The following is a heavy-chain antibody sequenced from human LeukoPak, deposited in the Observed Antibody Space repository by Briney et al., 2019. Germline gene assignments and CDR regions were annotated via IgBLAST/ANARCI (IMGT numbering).Heavy chain of an antibody. D-gene: IGHD6-13*01. J-gene: IGHJ4*02. CDR3: AKGELYSSSWYAYYFDY. V-gene: IGHV3-30*02. CDR1: GFTFSSYG. Sequence: PGGSLRLSCAASGFTFSSYGMHWVRQAPGKGLEWVAFIRYDGSNKYYADSVKGRFTISRDNSKNTLYLQMNSLRAEDTAVYYCAKGELYSSSWYAYYFDYWGQGTLVTVSS. CDR2: IRYDGSNK.